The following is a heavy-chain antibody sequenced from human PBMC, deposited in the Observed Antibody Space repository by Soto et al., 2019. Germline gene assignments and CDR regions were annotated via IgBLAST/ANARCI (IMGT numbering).Heavy chain of an antibody. D-gene: IGHD2-15*01. V-gene: IGHV1-2*04. CDR3: ARGGSPGGGYNWFDP. J-gene: IGHJ5*02. CDR1: GYTFTGYY. Sequence: QVQLVQSGAEVKKPGASVKVSCKASGYTFTGYYMHWVRQAPGQGLEWMGSINPNSGGTNYAQKFQGWVTMTRDTSISTAYMELSRLRSDDTAVYYCARGGSPGGGYNWFDPWGQGTLVTVSS. CDR2: INPNSGGT.